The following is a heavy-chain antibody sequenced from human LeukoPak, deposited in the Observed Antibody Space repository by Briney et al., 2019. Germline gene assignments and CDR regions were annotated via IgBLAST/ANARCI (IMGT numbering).Heavy chain of an antibody. CDR1: GVSVSSGSYY. Sequence: SETLSLTCSVSGVSVSSGSYYWSSLRQPPGKGLGWIGYIYYIGSSNYNPALESRVTMSVDTSKIQFYLKLSSVTAGDPGVYYCARVFEYWGRGALVTVSS. J-gene: IGHJ4*02. CDR3: ARVFEY. CDR2: IYYIGSS. V-gene: IGHV4-61*01.